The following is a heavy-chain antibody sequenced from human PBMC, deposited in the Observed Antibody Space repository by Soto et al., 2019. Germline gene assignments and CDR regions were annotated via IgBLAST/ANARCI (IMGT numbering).Heavy chain of an antibody. V-gene: IGHV3-11*01. CDR2: ISSSAGTI. CDR1: GLTFSDHY. Sequence: QVQLVESGGGLVKPGGSLRLSCAASGLTFSDHYMTWIRQAPGKGLGWISYISSSAGTIYYADSVKGRFTISRDNAKNSLYLQMPKLRAEDTAVYYCARAPYFGSGTYYYYALDVWGQGTTVTVSS. J-gene: IGHJ6*02. CDR3: ARAPYFGSGTYYYYALDV. D-gene: IGHD3-10*01.